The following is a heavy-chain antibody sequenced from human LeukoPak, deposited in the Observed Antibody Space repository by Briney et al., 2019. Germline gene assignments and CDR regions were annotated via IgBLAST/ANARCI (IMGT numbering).Heavy chain of an antibody. CDR1: GYTFTRYG. Sequence: GASVRVSCKASGYTFTRYGISWVRQAPGQGLQWLGWISASNGNTNYAQKFRDRVTMSTDTSTGTAYLDVRSLTSGDTAVYYCARDHPNWNYAPDFWGQGTLVIVSS. D-gene: IGHD1-7*01. J-gene: IGHJ4*02. CDR2: ISASNGNT. V-gene: IGHV1-18*01. CDR3: ARDHPNWNYAPDF.